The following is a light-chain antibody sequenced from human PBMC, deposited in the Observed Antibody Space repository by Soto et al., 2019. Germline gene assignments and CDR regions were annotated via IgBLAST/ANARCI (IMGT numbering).Light chain of an antibody. CDR3: QHYGYSRT. J-gene: IGKJ1*01. Sequence: EIVLTQSPGTLSLSPGERATLSCRASQSVGNNYLAWYQQRPGQAPRLLIYGASSRATGIPDRFSGSGSGTDFALTISRLEPEDFAVYYCQHYGYSRTFGQGTKVEIK. CDR1: QSVGNNY. CDR2: GAS. V-gene: IGKV3-20*01.